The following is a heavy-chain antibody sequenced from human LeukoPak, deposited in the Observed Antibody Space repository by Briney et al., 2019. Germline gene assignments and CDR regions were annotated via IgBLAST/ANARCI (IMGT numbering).Heavy chain of an antibody. CDR3: AKDGGRWFGEFYDAFDI. Sequence: VQPGGSLRLSCAASGFTFSSYAMSWVRQAPGKGLEWVSAISGSGGSTYYADSVKGRFTISRDNSKNTLYLQMNSLRAEDTAVYYCAKDGGRWFGEFYDAFDIWGQGTMVTVSS. D-gene: IGHD3-10*01. J-gene: IGHJ3*02. V-gene: IGHV3-23*01. CDR1: GFTFSSYA. CDR2: ISGSGGST.